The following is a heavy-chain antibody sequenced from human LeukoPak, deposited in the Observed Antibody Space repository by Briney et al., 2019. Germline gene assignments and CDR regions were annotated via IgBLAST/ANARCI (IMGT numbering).Heavy chain of an antibody. CDR2: ISDSGGST. CDR1: GFTFSCYG. V-gene: IGHV3-23*01. Sequence: GGSLRLSCAASGFTFSCYGMSWVRQAPGKGLEWVSAISDSGGSTYYADAVKGRFTISRDNSNNTLYLQMNSLRAEDTAVYYCATPPSRTTYCNYWGQGTLVTVSS. D-gene: IGHD4-17*01. J-gene: IGHJ4*02. CDR3: ATPPSRTTYCNY.